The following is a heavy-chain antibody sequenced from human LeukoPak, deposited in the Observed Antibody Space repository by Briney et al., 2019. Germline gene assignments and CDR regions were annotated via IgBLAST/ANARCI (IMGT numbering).Heavy chain of an antibody. CDR2: IKQDGSEK. D-gene: IGHD4-23*01. Sequence: PGGSLRLSCAASGFTFNTYWMSWVRQAPGKGLEWVANIKQDGSEKYYVNSVKGRFTISRDNAKNSLYLQMNSLRAEDTAVCYCATNYGGNPFDYWGQGTLVTVSS. V-gene: IGHV3-7*01. CDR3: ATNYGGNPFDY. CDR1: GFTFNTYW. J-gene: IGHJ4*02.